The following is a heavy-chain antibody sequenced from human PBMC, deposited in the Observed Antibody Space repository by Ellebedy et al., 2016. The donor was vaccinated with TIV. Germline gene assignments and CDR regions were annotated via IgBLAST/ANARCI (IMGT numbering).Heavy chain of an antibody. CDR2: IDPGDVGN. Sequence: GESLKISCKGSGYIFTSYWIAWVRQMPGKGLEWMGSIDPGDVGNRYSPSFQGQVTISAYKSIRTAYLQWSSLKASDTAMYYCSRSERAGRSRTGDSSSYPYWGQGTLVTVSS. CDR3: SRSERAGRSRTGDSSSYPY. J-gene: IGHJ4*02. CDR1: GYIFTSYW. D-gene: IGHD3-22*01. V-gene: IGHV5-51*01.